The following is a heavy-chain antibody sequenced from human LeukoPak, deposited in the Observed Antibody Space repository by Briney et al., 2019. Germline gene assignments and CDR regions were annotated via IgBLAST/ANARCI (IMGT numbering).Heavy chain of an antibody. CDR2: VSSSSSYI. V-gene: IGHV3-21*01. CDR3: AHIVVVPAANSYAFDI. J-gene: IGHJ3*02. Sequence: GGSLRLSCAASGFTFSSYSMNWVRQAPGKGLEWVSSVSSSSSYIYYADSVKGRFTISRDNAKNSLYLQMNSLRAEDTAVYYCAHIVVVPAANSYAFDIWGQGTMVTVSS. CDR1: GFTFSSYS. D-gene: IGHD2-2*01.